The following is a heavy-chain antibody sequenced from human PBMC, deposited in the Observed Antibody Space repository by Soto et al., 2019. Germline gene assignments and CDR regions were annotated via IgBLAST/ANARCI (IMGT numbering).Heavy chain of an antibody. D-gene: IGHD2-2*01. CDR1: GFTFSSYS. Sequence: GGSLRLSCAASGFTFSSYSMNWVRQAPGKGLEWVSSISSSSSYIYYADSVKGRFTISRDNAKNSLYLQMNSLRAEDTAVYYCARGLGYCSSTSCYLRAFDIWGQGTMVTVSS. J-gene: IGHJ3*02. V-gene: IGHV3-21*01. CDR2: ISSSSSYI. CDR3: ARGLGYCSSTSCYLRAFDI.